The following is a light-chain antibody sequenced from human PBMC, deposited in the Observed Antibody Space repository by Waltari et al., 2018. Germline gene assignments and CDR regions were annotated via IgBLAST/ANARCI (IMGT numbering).Light chain of an antibody. J-gene: IGLJ2*01. CDR3: QVWGRNPDHTEV. CDR2: YDS. Sequence: SYVLTQPPSVSVAPGKTARITSGGNDIGSKSVHWYQQKPGQAPVVVMSYDSDRPSGIPERFSGSNSGDTATPAISRGEAGDEAVYYCQVWGRNPDHTEVFGGGSRGTVL. V-gene: IGLV3-21*04. CDR1: DIGSKS.